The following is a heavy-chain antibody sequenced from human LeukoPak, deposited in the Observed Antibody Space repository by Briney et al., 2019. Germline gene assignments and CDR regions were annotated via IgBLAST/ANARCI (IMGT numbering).Heavy chain of an antibody. J-gene: IGHJ4*02. CDR2: ISANNNNT. D-gene: IGHD3-22*01. CDR1: GYSFTTYG. CDR3: ARDLGRNFYYALDY. V-gene: IGHV1-18*01. Sequence: GASVKVSCKASGYSFTTYGISWVRQAPGQGLEWMGWISANNNNTDNVQKLQGRVTMTTDTSTSTAYMELRSLRSGDTAVYYCARDLGRNFYYALDYWGQGTLVTVSS.